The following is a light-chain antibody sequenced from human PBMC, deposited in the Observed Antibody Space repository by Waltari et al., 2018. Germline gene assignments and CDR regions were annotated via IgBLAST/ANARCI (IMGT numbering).Light chain of an antibody. J-gene: IGKJ1*01. CDR1: QSVSSNY. V-gene: IGKV3-20*01. CDR3: QQYGTSPGT. Sequence: ETVLTQSPGTLSLSPGERATLPCRASQSVSSNYLAWYQQKPGQAPRLLIYGASTRATGIPDRFSGSGSGTDFTLTISRLEPEDFAVYYCQQYGTSPGTFGQGTKVEIK. CDR2: GAS.